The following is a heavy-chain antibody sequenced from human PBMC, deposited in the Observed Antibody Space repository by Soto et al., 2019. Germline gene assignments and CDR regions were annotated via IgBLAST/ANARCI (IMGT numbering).Heavy chain of an antibody. V-gene: IGHV4-31*03. Sequence: PSETLSLTCTVSGDSVSSGSHFWTWIRQHPGKGLEWLGYISYSGSTYYNPSLNPSLKTRLSISIDTSENHFSLHLSSVNAADTAVYYCATAEVDYWGPGTLVTVSS. J-gene: IGHJ4*02. CDR3: ATAEVDY. CDR1: GDSVSSGSHF. CDR2: ISYSGST.